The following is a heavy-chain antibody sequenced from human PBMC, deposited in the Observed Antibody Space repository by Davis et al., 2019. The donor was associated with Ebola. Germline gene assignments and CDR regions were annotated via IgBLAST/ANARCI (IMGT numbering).Heavy chain of an antibody. Sequence: AASVKVSCKVSGYILTELSIHWVRQAPGQGLEWMGWINPHNGNTNYAQNVQGRVTMTTDTSTSTAYMEVGSLRSDDTAVYYCARGLGAPYWGQGTLVTVSS. CDR2: INPHNGNT. CDR3: ARGLGAPY. CDR1: GYILTELS. V-gene: IGHV1-18*01. J-gene: IGHJ4*02.